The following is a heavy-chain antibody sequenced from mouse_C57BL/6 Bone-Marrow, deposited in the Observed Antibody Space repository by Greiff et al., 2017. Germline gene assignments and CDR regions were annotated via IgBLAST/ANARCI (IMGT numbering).Heavy chain of an antibody. Sequence: VQLQQPGAELVRPGTSVKSSCKASGYTFTSYWMHWVKQRPGQGLEWIGVIDPSDSYTNYNQKFKGKATLTVDTSSSTAYMQLSSLTSEDSAVYYCARSLGTSYWGQGTTLTVSS. CDR2: IDPSDSYT. CDR3: ARSLGTSY. J-gene: IGHJ2*01. V-gene: IGHV1-59*01. CDR1: GYTFTSYW. D-gene: IGHD3-1*01.